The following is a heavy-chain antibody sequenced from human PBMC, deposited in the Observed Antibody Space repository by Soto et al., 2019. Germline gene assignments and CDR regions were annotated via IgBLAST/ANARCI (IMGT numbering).Heavy chain of an antibody. V-gene: IGHV1-69*13. CDR2: IIPIFGTA. Sequence: GXSVKISSKASVGTFSSYAIRWVRQAPGQGLEWMGGIIPIFGTANYAQKFQGRVTITADESTSTAYMELSSLRSEDTAVYYCARGGDNWKNYFDYWGQGTLVTVSS. J-gene: IGHJ4*02. D-gene: IGHD1-20*01. CDR3: ARGGDNWKNYFDY. CDR1: VGTFSSYA.